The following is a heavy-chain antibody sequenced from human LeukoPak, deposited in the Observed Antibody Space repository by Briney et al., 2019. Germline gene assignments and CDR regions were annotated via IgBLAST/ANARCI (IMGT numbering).Heavy chain of an antibody. Sequence: GASVKVSCKASGGTFSSYATSWVRQAPGQGLEWMGRIIPILGIANYAQKFQGRVTITADKSTSTAYMELSSLRSEDTAVYYCASSGSYPYYYGMDVWGQGTTVTVSS. J-gene: IGHJ6*02. V-gene: IGHV1-69*04. CDR2: IIPILGIA. D-gene: IGHD1-26*01. CDR3: ASSGSYPYYYGMDV. CDR1: GGTFSSYA.